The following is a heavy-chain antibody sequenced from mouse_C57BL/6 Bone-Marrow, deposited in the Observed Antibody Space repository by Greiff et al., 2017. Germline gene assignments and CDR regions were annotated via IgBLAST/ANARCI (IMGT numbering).Heavy chain of an antibody. J-gene: IGHJ4*01. Sequence: QVHVKQPGAELVKPGASVKMSCKASGYTFTSYWITWVKQRPGQGLEWIGDIYPGSGSTNYNEKFKSKATLTVDTSSSTAYMQLSSLTSEDSAVYYCARGGYGYAMDYWGQGTSVTVSS. D-gene: IGHD2-2*01. V-gene: IGHV1-55*01. CDR3: ARGGYGYAMDY. CDR1: GYTFTSYW. CDR2: IYPGSGST.